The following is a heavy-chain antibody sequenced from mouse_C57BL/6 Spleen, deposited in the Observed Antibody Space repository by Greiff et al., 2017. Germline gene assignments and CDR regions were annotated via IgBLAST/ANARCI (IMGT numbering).Heavy chain of an antibody. CDR1: GFSFNTYA. J-gene: IGHJ2*01. Sequence: EVQRVESGGGLVQPKGSLKLSCAASGFSFNTYAMNWVRQAPGKGLEWVARIRSKSNNYATYYADSVKDRFTISRDDSESMLYLQMNNLKTEDTAMYYCVRHSVGFDYWGQGTTLTVSS. V-gene: IGHV10-1*01. CDR3: VRHSVGFDY. CDR2: IRSKSNNYAT.